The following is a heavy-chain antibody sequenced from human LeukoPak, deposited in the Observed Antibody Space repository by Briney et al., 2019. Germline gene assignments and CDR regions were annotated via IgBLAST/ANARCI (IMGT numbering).Heavy chain of an antibody. CDR2: IYYSGST. J-gene: IGHJ6*03. Sequence: SETLSLTGTVSGGSISSYYWSWIRKPPGKGLEWIGYIYYSGSTNYNPSLKSRVTISVDTSKNQFSLKLSSVTAADTAVYYCARARDYCSGGSCYSGSFYYYYMDVWGKGTTVTVSS. D-gene: IGHD2-15*01. CDR3: ARARDYCSGGSCYSGSFYYYYMDV. V-gene: IGHV4-59*01. CDR1: GGSISSYY.